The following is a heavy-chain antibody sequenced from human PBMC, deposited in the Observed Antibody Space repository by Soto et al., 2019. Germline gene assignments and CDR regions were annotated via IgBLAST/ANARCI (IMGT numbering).Heavy chain of an antibody. V-gene: IGHV3-53*01. J-gene: IGHJ4*02. Sequence: EVQGVESGGGLIQPGGSLRLSCVVSGFTVSSTNYMSWVRQAPGKGLEWVSVIYSGGTTFYADSVKGRFTISRDNSKNKLYLQMNSLRAEETAVYYCHGYGYWGQGTLVTVSS. D-gene: IGHD5-12*01. CDR1: GFTVSSTNY. CDR2: IYSGGTT. CDR3: HGYGY.